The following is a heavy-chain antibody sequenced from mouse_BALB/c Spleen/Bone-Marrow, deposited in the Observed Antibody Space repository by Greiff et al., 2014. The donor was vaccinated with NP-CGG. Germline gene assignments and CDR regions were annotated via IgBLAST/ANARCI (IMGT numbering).Heavy chain of an antibody. CDR3: AREGGYDEDYFDY. Sequence: VQLKDSGPELVKPGASVKMSCKASGYTFTSYVMHWVKQKPGQGLEWIGCINPYNDGTKYNEKFKGKATLTSDKSSSTAYMELSSLTSEDSAVYYCAREGGYDEDYFDYWGQGTTLTVSS. CDR2: INPYNDGT. CDR1: GYTFTSYV. D-gene: IGHD2-2*01. J-gene: IGHJ2*01. V-gene: IGHV1-14*01.